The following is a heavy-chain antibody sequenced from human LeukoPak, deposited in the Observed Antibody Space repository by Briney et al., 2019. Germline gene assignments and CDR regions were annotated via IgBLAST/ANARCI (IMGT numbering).Heavy chain of an antibody. J-gene: IGHJ5*02. Sequence: GASVKVSCKASGYTFTSYGISWVRQAPGQGLEWMGWISAYNGNTKYAQKLQGRVTMTTDTSTSTAYMELRSLRSDGTAVYYCARGLLAIVLMVYAIPQHNWFDPWGQGTLVTVSS. CDR1: GYTFTSYG. CDR2: ISAYNGNT. D-gene: IGHD2-8*01. CDR3: ARGLLAIVLMVYAIPQHNWFDP. V-gene: IGHV1-18*01.